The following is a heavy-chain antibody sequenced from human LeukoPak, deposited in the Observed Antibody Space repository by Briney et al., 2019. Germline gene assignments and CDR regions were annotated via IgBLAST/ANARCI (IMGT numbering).Heavy chain of an antibody. Sequence: GGSLRLSCAASGFTFSSYGMHWVRQAPGKGLEWVAVIWYDGSNKYYADSVKGRFTISRDNSKNTLYLQMNSLRAEDTAVYYCARAPAGRSWFDPWGQGTLVTVSS. D-gene: IGHD1-26*01. J-gene: IGHJ5*02. V-gene: IGHV3-33*01. CDR3: ARAPAGRSWFDP. CDR1: GFTFSSYG. CDR2: IWYDGSNK.